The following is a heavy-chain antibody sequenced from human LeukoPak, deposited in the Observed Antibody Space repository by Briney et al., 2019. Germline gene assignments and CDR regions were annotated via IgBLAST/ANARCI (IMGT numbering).Heavy chain of an antibody. V-gene: IGHV3-48*03. CDR2: ISSSGSTI. D-gene: IGHD2-15*01. CDR1: GFTFSSYE. CDR3: AKSNSHCSGGSCYESLDY. J-gene: IGHJ4*02. Sequence: GGSLRLSCAASGFTFSSYEMNWVRQAPGKGLEWVSYISSSGSTIYYADPVKGRFTISRDNAKNSLYLQMNSLRAEDTALYYCAKSNSHCSGGSCYESLDYWGQGTLVTVSS.